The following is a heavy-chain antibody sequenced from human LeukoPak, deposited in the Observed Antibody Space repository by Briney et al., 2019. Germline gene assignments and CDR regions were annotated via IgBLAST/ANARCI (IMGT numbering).Heavy chain of an antibody. CDR1: GYSFTSYW. V-gene: IGHV5-51*01. D-gene: IGHD2-15*01. CDR2: IHPGDSDT. CDR3: ARHVGGYCSGGSCYLDAFDI. J-gene: IGHJ3*02. Sequence: GESLKISCKGSGYSFTSYWIGWVRQMPGKGLEWMGIIHPGDSDTRYSPSFQGQVTISADKSISTAYLQWSSLKASDTAMYYCARHVGGYCSGGSCYLDAFDIWGQGTMVTVSS.